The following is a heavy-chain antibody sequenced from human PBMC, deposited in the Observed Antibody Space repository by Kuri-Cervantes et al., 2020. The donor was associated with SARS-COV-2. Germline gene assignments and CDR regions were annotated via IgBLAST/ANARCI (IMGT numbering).Heavy chain of an antibody. CDR3: ARGRHDYGPYYYGMDV. Sequence: ESLKISCAVSGGSFSGYYWSWIRQPPGKGLECIGEINHSGSTKYNPSLKSRVTMSVDTSKHQLSLKLSSVTAADTAVYYCARGRHDYGPYYYGMDVWGQGTTVTVSS. J-gene: IGHJ6*02. D-gene: IGHD4-17*01. V-gene: IGHV4-34*01. CDR2: INHSGST. CDR1: GGSFSGYY.